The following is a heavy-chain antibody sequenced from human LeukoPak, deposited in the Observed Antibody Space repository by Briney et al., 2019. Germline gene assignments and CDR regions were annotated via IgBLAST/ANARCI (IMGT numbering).Heavy chain of an antibody. CDR3: ARTVSGSFYFNN. CDR1: GGSISSYY. V-gene: IGHV4-59*12. Sequence: SETLSLTCTVSGGSISSYYWSWIRQPPGKGLEWIGYIYYSGSTNYNPSLKSRVTISVDTSKNQFSLKLSSVTAADTAVYYCARTVSGSFYFNNWGQGTLVTVSS. CDR2: IYYSGST. J-gene: IGHJ4*02. D-gene: IGHD1-26*01.